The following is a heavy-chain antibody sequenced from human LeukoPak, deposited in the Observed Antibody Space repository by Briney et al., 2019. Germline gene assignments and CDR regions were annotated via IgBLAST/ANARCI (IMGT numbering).Heavy chain of an antibody. CDR2: ISAYNGNT. CDR1: GYTFASYA. Sequence: ASVKVSCKASGYTFASYAIIWARHAPGQGLEWMGWISAYNGNTNYAQKFQGRVTMTTDTSTSTAYMELRSLRSDDTAVYYCAGTWFGELSWFDPWGQGTLVTVSS. V-gene: IGHV1-18*01. D-gene: IGHD3-10*01. CDR3: AGTWFGELSWFDP. J-gene: IGHJ5*02.